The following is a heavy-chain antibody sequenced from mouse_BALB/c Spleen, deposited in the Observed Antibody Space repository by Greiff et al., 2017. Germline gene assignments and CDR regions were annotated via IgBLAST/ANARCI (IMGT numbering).Heavy chain of an antibody. CDR2: ISYSGST. CDR1: GDSITSGY. Sequence: EVKLMESGPSLVKPSQTLSLTCSVTGDSITSGYWNWIRKFPGNKLEYMGYISYSGSTYYNPSLKSRISITRDTSKNQYYLQLNSVTTEDTATYYCARSPYYGSHAMDYWGQGTSVTVSS. CDR3: ARSPYYGSHAMDY. J-gene: IGHJ4*01. V-gene: IGHV3-8*02. D-gene: IGHD1-2*01.